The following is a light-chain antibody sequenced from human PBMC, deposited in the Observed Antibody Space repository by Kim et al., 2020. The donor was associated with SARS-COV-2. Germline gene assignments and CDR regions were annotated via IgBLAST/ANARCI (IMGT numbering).Light chain of an antibody. J-gene: IGLJ3*02. CDR2: RDS. V-gene: IGLV3-9*01. CDR3: QVWDSSTGV. Sequence: SMALRKTASTTCGGNSIGSKNVHWNQQKPGQPPVLFIYRDSNRPSGIPGRFSGSNAGNTATLTISRAQAGDEADYYCQVWDSSTGVFGGGTQLTVL. CDR1: SIGSKN.